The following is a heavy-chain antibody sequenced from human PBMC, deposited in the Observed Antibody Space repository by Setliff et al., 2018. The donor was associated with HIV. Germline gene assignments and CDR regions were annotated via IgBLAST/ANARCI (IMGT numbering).Heavy chain of an antibody. Sequence: GGSLRLSCVASGFTFSSYDMHWVRQAPGKGLEWVAFIRYDGSNKYYADSVKGRFTTSRDNSKNTLYLQMNSLRAEDTAVYYCAKGGQLWFSYFDYWGQGTLVTVSS. V-gene: IGHV3-30*02. CDR2: IRYDGSNK. CDR1: GFTFSSYD. D-gene: IGHD5-18*01. CDR3: AKGGQLWFSYFDY. J-gene: IGHJ4*02.